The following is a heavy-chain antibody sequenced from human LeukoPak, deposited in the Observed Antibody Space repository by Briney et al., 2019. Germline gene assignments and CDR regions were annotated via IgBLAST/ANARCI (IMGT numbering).Heavy chain of an antibody. J-gene: IGHJ4*02. V-gene: IGHV4-31*03. CDR3: ARDYSGYYYFDY. Sequence: PSQTLSLTCTVSGGSISSGGYYWSWIRQHPGKGLEWIGYIYYSGSTYYNPSLKSRVTISVDTSKNQFSLKLSSVTAADTAVYYCARDYSGYYYFDYWGQGTLVTVSS. CDR2: IYYSGST. D-gene: IGHD3-22*01. CDR1: GGSISSGGYY.